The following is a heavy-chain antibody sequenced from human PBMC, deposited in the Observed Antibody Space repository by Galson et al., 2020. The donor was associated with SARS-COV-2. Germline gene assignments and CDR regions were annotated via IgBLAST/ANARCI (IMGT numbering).Heavy chain of an antibody. D-gene: IGHD3-22*01. CDR2: ISYDGSNK. CDR1: GFTFSSYA. V-gene: IGHV3-30-3*01. Sequence: GGSLRLSCAASGFTFSSYAMHWVRQAPGKGLEWVAVISYDGSNKYYADSVKGRFTISRDNSKNTLYLQMNSLRAEDTAVYYCARADSSGSGSGYWGQGTLVTVSS. CDR3: ARADSSGSGSGY. J-gene: IGHJ4*02.